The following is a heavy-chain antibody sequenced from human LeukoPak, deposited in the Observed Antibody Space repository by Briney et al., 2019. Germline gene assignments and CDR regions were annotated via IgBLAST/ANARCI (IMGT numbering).Heavy chain of an antibody. Sequence: SETLSLTCAVYGGSFSGYYWSWIRQPPGKGLEWIGEINHSGSTNYNPSLKSRVTISVDTSKNQFSLKLSSVTAADTAVYYCARSVSGTYYVFDYWGQGTLVTVSS. CDR2: INHSGST. D-gene: IGHD3-10*01. V-gene: IGHV4-34*01. CDR1: GGSFSGYY. J-gene: IGHJ4*02. CDR3: ARSVSGTYYVFDY.